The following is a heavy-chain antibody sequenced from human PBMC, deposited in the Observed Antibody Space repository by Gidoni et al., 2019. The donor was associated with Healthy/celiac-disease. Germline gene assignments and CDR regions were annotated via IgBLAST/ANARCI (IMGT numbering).Heavy chain of an antibody. CDR1: GFTFSSYA. J-gene: IGHJ4*02. Sequence: EVQLVESGGGLVQPGGSLSLSCSASGFTFSSYAMHWVRQAPGKGLEYVSAISSNGGSTYYADSVKGRFTISRDNSKNTLYLQMSSLRAEDTAVYYCVKGSIAVAGTTSYLDYWGQGNLVTVSS. CDR3: VKGSIAVAGTTSYLDY. D-gene: IGHD6-19*01. CDR2: ISSNGGST. V-gene: IGHV3-64D*08.